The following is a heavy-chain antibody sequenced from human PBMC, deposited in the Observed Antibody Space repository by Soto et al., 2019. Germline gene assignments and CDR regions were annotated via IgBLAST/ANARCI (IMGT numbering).Heavy chain of an antibody. D-gene: IGHD3-16*01. V-gene: IGHV4-30-4*01. CDR2: IYYSGST. CDR3: ARLFAYYDKEPGAFDI. J-gene: IGHJ3*02. Sequence: QVQLQESGPGLVKPSQTLSLTCTVSGGSISSGDYYWSWIRQPPGKGLEWIGYIYYSGSTYYNPSLRNRVTISVDTSKKQFYLKLSSVTAADTAVFYCARLFAYYDKEPGAFDIWGQGTMVTVSS. CDR1: GGSISSGDYY.